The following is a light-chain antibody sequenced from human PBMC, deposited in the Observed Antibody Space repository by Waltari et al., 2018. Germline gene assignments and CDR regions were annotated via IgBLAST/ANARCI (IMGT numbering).Light chain of an antibody. CDR1: QGISSS. J-gene: IGKJ2*01. CDR2: ATS. CDR3: QQLNSYPHT. Sequence: GDRVTITCRASQGISSSLAWYQQQPGKAPKLLISATSTLQSGVPSRFSGSGSGTDFTLTISSLQPEDFATYYCQQLNSYPHTFGQGTKLEI. V-gene: IGKV1-9*01.